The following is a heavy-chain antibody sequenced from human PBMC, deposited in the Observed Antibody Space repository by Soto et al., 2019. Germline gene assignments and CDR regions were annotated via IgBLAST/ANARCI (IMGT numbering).Heavy chain of an antibody. Sequence: GSLRLSCAASGFTFSGSAMHWVRQASGKGLEWVGRIRSKANSYATAYAASVKGRFTISRDDSKNTAYLQMNSLKTEDTAVYYCTRDRGYSSSWYVYWGQGTLVTVSS. CDR1: GFTFSGSA. J-gene: IGHJ4*02. V-gene: IGHV3-73*01. CDR3: TRDRGYSSSWYVY. CDR2: IRSKANSYAT. D-gene: IGHD6-13*01.